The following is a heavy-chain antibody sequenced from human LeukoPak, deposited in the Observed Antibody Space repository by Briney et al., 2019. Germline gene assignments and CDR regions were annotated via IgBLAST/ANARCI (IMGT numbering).Heavy chain of an antibody. CDR1: GGSISSYY. CDR2: IYYSGST. D-gene: IGHD2-21*02. J-gene: IGHJ3*02. CDR3: ARPGVTGADAFDI. Sequence: SETLSPTCTVSGGSISSYYWSWIRQPPGKGLEWIGYIYYSGSTNYNPSLKSRVTISVDTSKNQFSLKLSSVTAADTAVYYCARPGVTGADAFDIWGQGTMVTVSS. V-gene: IGHV4-59*01.